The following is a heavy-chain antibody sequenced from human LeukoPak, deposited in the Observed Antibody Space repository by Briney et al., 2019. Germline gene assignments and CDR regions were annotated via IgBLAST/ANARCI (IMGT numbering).Heavy chain of an antibody. V-gene: IGHV3-66*04. D-gene: IGHD6-19*01. CDR3: ARQSGWYAGAYYFDY. CDR2: IYSGGST. Sequence: GGSLRLSCAASGFTVSSNYMSWVRQAPGKGLEWVSVIYSGGSTYYADSVKGRFTISRDNSKNTLYLQMNSLRAEDTAVYYCARQSGWYAGAYYFDYWGQGTLVTVSS. CDR1: GFTVSSNY. J-gene: IGHJ4*02.